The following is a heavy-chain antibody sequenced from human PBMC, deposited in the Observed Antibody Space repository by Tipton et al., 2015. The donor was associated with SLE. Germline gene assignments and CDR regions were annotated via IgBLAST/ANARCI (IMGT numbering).Heavy chain of an antibody. Sequence: SLRLSCTASGFTFSNYGMHWVRQAPDKGLEWVAFIRYDGSKDHYADSVKGRFTISRDNSKNTVYLQMNSLSAEDTAVYYCARVRGWYDFWGQGALVTVSS. CDR3: ARVRGWYDF. V-gene: IGHV3-30*02. J-gene: IGHJ4*02. CDR2: IRYDGSKD. CDR1: GFTFSNYG. D-gene: IGHD6-19*01.